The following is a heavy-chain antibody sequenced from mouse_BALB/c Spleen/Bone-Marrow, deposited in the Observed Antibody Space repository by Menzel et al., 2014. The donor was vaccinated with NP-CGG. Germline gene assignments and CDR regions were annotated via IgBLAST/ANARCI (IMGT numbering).Heavy chain of an antibody. J-gene: IGHJ3*01. D-gene: IGHD2-10*01. CDR1: GFNIKDTY. V-gene: IGHV14-3*02. CDR3: ASSAYS. CDR2: IDPANGNT. Sequence: VQLQQSGAELVKPGASVKLSCTASGFNIKDTYMHWVKQRPEQGLEWTGRIDPANGNTKYDPKFQGKATITADTSSNTAYLQLSSLTSEDTAVYYCASSAYSWGQGTLVTVSA.